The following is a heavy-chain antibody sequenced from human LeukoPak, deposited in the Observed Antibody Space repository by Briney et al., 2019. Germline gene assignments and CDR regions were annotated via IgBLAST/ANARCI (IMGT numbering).Heavy chain of an antibody. CDR1: GFSVRTNY. CDR3: ARASFAYFDY. Sequence: GGSLRLSCAAAGFSVRTNYLTWVRQAPGKGPEWVSVIYSAGATYFADSVKGRFTISRDISKNTVYLQMNNLRVEDTAVYYCARASFAYFDYWGQGALVTVSS. J-gene: IGHJ4*02. CDR2: IYSAGAT. V-gene: IGHV3-53*01.